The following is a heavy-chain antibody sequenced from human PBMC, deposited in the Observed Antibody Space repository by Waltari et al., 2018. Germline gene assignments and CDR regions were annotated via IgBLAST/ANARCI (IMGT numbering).Heavy chain of an antibody. Sequence: EVQLVESGGGLVQPGGSLRLSCAASGFTFSSYWMSWVRQAPGKGLEWWANIKQDGSEKYYVDSVKGRFTISRDNAKNTLYLQMNSLRAEDTAMYYCAKDHYINWYFDLWGRGTLVTVSS. D-gene: IGHD4-4*01. J-gene: IGHJ2*01. CDR1: GFTFSSYW. CDR2: IKQDGSEK. CDR3: AKDHYINWYFDL. V-gene: IGHV3-7*01.